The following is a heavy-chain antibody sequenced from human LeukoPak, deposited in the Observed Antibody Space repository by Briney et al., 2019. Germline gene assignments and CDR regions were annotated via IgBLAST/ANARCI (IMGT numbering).Heavy chain of an antibody. V-gene: IGHV4-59*08. Sequence: SETLSLTCTVSGGSISTYYWSWLRQPPGKGLEWIGYIYYSGSTNYNPSLKSRVTISVDTSKNQFSLKLSSVTATDTAVYYCARHLSPFGFDYWGQGTLVTVSS. CDR3: ARHLSPFGFDY. D-gene: IGHD3-10*01. CDR2: IYYSGST. J-gene: IGHJ4*02. CDR1: GGSISTYY.